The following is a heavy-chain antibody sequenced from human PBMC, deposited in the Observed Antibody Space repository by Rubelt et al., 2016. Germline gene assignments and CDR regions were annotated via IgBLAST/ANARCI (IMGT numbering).Heavy chain of an antibody. D-gene: IGHD3-22*01. V-gene: IGHV2-5*08. CDR2: IYWDDDK. CDR3: AHRMVTRIVNRRGAFDI. Sequence: QVTLRESGPALVKPTQNLTLTCTFSGFSLSTSGMCVSWIRQPPGKALEWLALIYWDDDKRYSPSLKSRLTITKDTSKNQVVLTMTNMDPVDTATYYCAHRMVTRIVNRRGAFDIWGQGTMVTVSS. J-gene: IGHJ3*02. CDR1: GFSLSTSGMC.